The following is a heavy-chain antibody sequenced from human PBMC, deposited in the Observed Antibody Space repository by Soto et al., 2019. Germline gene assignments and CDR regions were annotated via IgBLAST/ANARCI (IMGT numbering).Heavy chain of an antibody. Sequence: ASVKVSCKVSGYTLTELSMHWVRQAPGKGLEWMGGFDPEDGETIYAQKFQGRVTMTEDTSTDTAYVELSSLRSEDTAVYYCATDLWVVAATGGGWFDPWGQGTLVTVSS. V-gene: IGHV1-24*01. CDR3: ATDLWVVAATGGGWFDP. CDR2: FDPEDGET. CDR1: GYTLTELS. D-gene: IGHD2-15*01. J-gene: IGHJ5*02.